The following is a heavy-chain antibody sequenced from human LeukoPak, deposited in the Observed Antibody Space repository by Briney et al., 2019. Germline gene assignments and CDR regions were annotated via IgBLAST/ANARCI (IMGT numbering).Heavy chain of an antibody. V-gene: IGHV3-23*01. CDR1: GFTFSSYG. J-gene: IGHJ4*02. Sequence: GGSLRLSCAASGFTFSSYGMSWVRQAPGKGLEWVSAISGSGGSTYYADSVKGRFTIPRDNSKNTLYLQMNSLRAEDTAVYYCAKARAMDEMTPSDHWGQGTLVTVSS. CDR2: ISGSGGST. CDR3: AKARAMDEMTPSDH. D-gene: IGHD5-18*01.